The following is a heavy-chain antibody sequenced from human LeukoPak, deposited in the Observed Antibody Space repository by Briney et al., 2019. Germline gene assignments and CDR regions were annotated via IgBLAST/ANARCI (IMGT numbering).Heavy chain of an antibody. J-gene: IGHJ4*02. CDR2: ISAYNGNT. D-gene: IGHD4-17*01. CDR3: ATSGGYDYGDYQLGY. Sequence: ASVKVSCKASGYTFTSYGISWVRQAPGQGLEWTGWISAYNGNTNYAQKLQGRVTMTTDTSTSTAYMELRSLRSDDTAVYYCATSGGYDYGDYQLGYWGQGTLVTVSS. V-gene: IGHV1-18*01. CDR1: GYTFTSYG.